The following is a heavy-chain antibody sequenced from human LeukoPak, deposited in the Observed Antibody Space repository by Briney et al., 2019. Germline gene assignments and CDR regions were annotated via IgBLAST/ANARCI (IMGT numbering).Heavy chain of an antibody. CDR2: INWNGGST. CDR1: GFTFDDYG. CDR3: ARVYDSSGYSWSFDY. D-gene: IGHD3-22*01. J-gene: IGHJ4*02. V-gene: IGHV3-20*04. Sequence: GGSLRLSCAASGFTFDDYGMSWVRQAPGKGLEWVSGINWNGGSTGYADSVKGRFTISRDNAKNSLYLQMNSLRAEDTALYYCARVYDSSGYSWSFDYWGQGTLVTVSS.